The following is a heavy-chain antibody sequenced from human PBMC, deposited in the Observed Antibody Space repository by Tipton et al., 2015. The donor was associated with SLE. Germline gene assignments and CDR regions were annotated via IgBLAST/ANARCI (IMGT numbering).Heavy chain of an antibody. CDR2: ISNTGSTI. CDR1: GFSFSDYY. V-gene: IGHV3-11*01. CDR3: AKADYYNRLGAFDS. J-gene: IGHJ4*02. Sequence: SLRLSCAASGFSFSDYYMSWFRQSPGKGLEWLSYISNTGSTISYADSVKGLFTISRDNSMDTLYLQMNSLRVEDTAIYYCAKADYYNRLGAFDSWGQGTLVTVSS. D-gene: IGHD3-10*01.